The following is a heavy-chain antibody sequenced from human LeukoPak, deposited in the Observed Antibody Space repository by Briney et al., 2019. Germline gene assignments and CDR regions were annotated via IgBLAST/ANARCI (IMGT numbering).Heavy chain of an antibody. CDR1: GGSFSSYY. V-gene: IGHV4-59*08. D-gene: IGHD6-19*01. CDR2: ISDSGST. CDR3: ARHGGGWTFDY. Sequence: SETLSLTCTVSGGSFSSYYWSWIRQPPGKGLEWIGYISDSGSTNYNSSLKSRVTISVDTFKTHFSLKLRSVTAADTAVYYCARHGGGWTFDYWGQGTLVTASS. J-gene: IGHJ4*02.